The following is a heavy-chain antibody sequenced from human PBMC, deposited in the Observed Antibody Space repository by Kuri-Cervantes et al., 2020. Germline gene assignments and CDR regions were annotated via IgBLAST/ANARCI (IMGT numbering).Heavy chain of an antibody. J-gene: IGHJ4*02. CDR1: GYTFTSYG. V-gene: IGHV1-18*01. D-gene: IGHD6-19*01. CDR2: ISAYNGNT. Sequence: ASVKVSCKASGYTFTSYGISWVRQAPGQGLEWMGWISAYNGNTNYAQKLQGRVTMTTDTSTSTAYMELRSLRSEDTAVYYCARRYSSGWSFDYWGQGTLVTVSS. CDR3: ARRYSSGWSFDY.